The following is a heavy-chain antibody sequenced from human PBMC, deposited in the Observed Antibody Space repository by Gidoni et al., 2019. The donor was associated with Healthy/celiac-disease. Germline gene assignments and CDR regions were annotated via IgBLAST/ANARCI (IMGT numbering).Heavy chain of an antibody. Sequence: QLQLPESGPGLVKPSETLSLTCTVPGGSISSSSYYWGWIRQPPGKGLEWIGSIYYSGSTYYNPSLKSRVTISVDTSKNQFSLKLSSVTAADTAVYYCARAGIAVAGKGWFDPWGQGTLVTVSS. CDR2: IYYSGST. CDR1: GGSISSSSYY. CDR3: ARAGIAVAGKGWFDP. J-gene: IGHJ5*02. D-gene: IGHD6-19*01. V-gene: IGHV4-39*01.